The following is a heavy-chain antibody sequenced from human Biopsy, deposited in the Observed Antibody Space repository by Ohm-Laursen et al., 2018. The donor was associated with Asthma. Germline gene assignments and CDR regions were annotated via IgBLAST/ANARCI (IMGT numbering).Heavy chain of an antibody. CDR3: ARIKIRIGAGTDRYFDL. Sequence: GASVKVSCKASGYTVTRYAINWVRQAPGQGLEWMGRIDPNSGGTNYAQKFLDRVTMTRDTSVNTAFMVLSRLRSDDTAVYYCARIKIRIGAGTDRYFDLWGRGTLVTVSS. J-gene: IGHJ2*01. CDR2: IDPNSGGT. V-gene: IGHV1-2*06. D-gene: IGHD3-16*01. CDR1: GYTVTRYA.